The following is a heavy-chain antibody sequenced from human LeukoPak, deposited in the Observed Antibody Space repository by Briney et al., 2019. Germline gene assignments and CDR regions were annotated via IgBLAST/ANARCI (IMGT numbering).Heavy chain of an antibody. J-gene: IGHJ4*02. CDR1: GYTCSSYG. V-gene: IGHV3-33*01. Sequence: GGSLRLSCAASGYTCSSYGMHWVRQAPGKGLEWVAVIWYDGSNKYYADSVKGRFTISRDNSKNTLYLQMNSLRAEDTAVYYCARADDEYYDSSGYFDYWGQGTLVTASS. CDR2: IWYDGSNK. D-gene: IGHD3-22*01. CDR3: ARADDEYYDSSGYFDY.